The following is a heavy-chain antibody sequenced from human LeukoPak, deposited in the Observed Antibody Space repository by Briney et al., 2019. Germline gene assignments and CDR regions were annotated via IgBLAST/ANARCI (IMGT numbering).Heavy chain of an antibody. CDR1: GYTFTSYY. D-gene: IGHD3-22*01. CDR3: ARVANRDSSGYYEALDF. V-gene: IGHV1-46*04. J-gene: IGHJ4*02. Sequence: ASVKVSCKASGYTFTSYYVHWVRQAPGQGLEWMGIINPGGGSTSHPQKLQGRVTMTRDTSTSTVYMELSSLRSEDTAVYYCARVANRDSSGYYEALDFWGQGTLVTVSS. CDR2: INPGGGST.